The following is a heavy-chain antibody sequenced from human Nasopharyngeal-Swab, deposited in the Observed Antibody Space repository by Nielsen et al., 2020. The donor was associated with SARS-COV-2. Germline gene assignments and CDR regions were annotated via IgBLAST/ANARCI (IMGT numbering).Heavy chain of an antibody. CDR1: GFTFSSYW. J-gene: IGHJ3*02. CDR3: AKDSVPGGAFDI. V-gene: IGHV3-74*01. CDR2: INSDGSST. Sequence: GESLKISCAASGFTFSSYWMHWVRQAPGKGLVWVSRINSDGSSTSYADSVKGRFTISRDNAKNTLYLQMNSLRAEDTAVYYCAKDSVPGGAFDIWGQGTMVTVSS. D-gene: IGHD3-10*01.